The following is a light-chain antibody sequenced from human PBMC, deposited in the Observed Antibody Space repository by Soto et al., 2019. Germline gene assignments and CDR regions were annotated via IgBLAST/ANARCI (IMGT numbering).Light chain of an antibody. Sequence: DIQMTQSPSTLSGSVGDRVTITCRASQTISSWLAWYQQKPGKAPKLLIYKASTLKSGVPSRFSGSGSGTEFTLSISSLQPDDFSTYYCQHYNSYAEAVGRGTKVVLK. CDR1: QTISSW. J-gene: IGKJ1*01. V-gene: IGKV1-5*03. CDR2: KAS. CDR3: QHYNSYAEA.